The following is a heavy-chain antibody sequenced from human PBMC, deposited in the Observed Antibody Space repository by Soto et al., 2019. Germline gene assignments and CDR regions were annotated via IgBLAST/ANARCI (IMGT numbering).Heavy chain of an antibody. CDR3: ARGGASHAHPPDH. V-gene: IGHV3-74*03. CDR2: ISHDERTT. Sequence: GTLRLSFAASGLSLSNYWIPRIRQAPGKGLVWVSRISHDERTTTYADSVKGRFTISRDNAKNTVFLEMKSLRAEDTAVYYCARGGASHAHPPDHWGQGTLVTVSS. J-gene: IGHJ4*02. CDR1: GLSLSNYW. D-gene: IGHD2-8*01.